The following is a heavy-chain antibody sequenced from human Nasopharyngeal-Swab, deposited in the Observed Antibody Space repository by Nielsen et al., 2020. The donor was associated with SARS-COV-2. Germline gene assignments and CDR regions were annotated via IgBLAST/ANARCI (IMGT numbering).Heavy chain of an antibody. Sequence: ASVKVSCKVSGYTLTELSMHWVRQAPGKGLEWVGGFDPEDGETIYAQKFQGRVTMTEDTSTDTAYMELSSLTSEDTAVYYCTTVAGSYDRFDYWGQGTLVTVSS. CDR1: GYTLTELS. CDR3: TTVAGSYDRFDY. CDR2: FDPEDGET. J-gene: IGHJ4*02. V-gene: IGHV1-24*01. D-gene: IGHD1-26*01.